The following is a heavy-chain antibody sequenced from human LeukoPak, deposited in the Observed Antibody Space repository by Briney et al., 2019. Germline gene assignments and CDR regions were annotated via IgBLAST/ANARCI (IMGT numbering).Heavy chain of an antibody. V-gene: IGHV4-4*02. CDR2: IFHSGST. Sequence: SGTLSLTCAVSGGSIGASINSPNWWSWVRQPPGKGLEWIGEIFHSGSTYYNPSLKSRVTISVDRSKNQFSLKLSSVTAADTAVYYCARAPTGDYHYFDYWGQGTLVTVSS. CDR3: ARAPTGDYHYFDY. J-gene: IGHJ4*02. CDR1: GGSIGASINSPNW. D-gene: IGHD7-27*01.